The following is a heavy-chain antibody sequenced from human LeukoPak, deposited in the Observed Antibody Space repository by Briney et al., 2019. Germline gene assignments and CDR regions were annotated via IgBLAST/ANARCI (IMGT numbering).Heavy chain of an antibody. V-gene: IGHV3-21*01. CDR3: ARVSSSSWYSPDY. Sequence: PGGSLRLSCAASGFIFSSYSINWVRQAPGKGLEWVSSISSSSSYIYYADSVKGRFTISRDNAKNSLYLQMNSLRAEDTAVYYCARVSSSSWYSPDYWGQGTLVTVSS. CDR2: ISSSSSYI. CDR1: GFIFSSYS. J-gene: IGHJ4*02. D-gene: IGHD6-13*01.